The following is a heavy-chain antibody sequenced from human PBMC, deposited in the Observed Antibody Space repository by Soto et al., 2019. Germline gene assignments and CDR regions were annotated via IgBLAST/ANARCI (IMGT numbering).Heavy chain of an antibody. CDR3: SFDVQTGVVYFDN. Sequence: QVQLVQSGAEVKKPGSSVKVSCKASGGTFSTYTISWVRQAPGQGLEWLGRIIPLFGLPNHAQKFQDRVTXTXNXSTETAYLEMNSLRPEDTAVYYCSFDVQTGVVYFDNWGQGTLVTVSS. V-gene: IGHV1-69*02. CDR1: GGTFSTYT. CDR2: IIPLFGLP. J-gene: IGHJ4*02. D-gene: IGHD1-1*01.